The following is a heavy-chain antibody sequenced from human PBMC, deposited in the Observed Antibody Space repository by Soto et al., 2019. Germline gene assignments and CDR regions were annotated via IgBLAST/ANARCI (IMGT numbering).Heavy chain of an antibody. Sequence: EVQLVESGGGLVQPGGSLRLSCAASGFTVSSNYMTWVRQAPGKGLEWVSVIYSGGNTYYADSVKGRFTISRDNSMNMVYIQMNSLRAEDTAVYYCARDRDFYCSSTTCYARAYAMDVW. CDR3: ARDRDFYCSSTTCYARAYAMDV. J-gene: IGHJ6*01. D-gene: IGHD2-2*01. CDR1: GFTVSSNY. V-gene: IGHV3-66*01. CDR2: IYSGGNT.